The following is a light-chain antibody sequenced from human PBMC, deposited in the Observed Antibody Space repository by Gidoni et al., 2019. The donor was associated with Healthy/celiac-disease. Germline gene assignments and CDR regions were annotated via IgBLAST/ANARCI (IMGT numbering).Light chain of an antibody. CDR1: QSISSY. V-gene: IGKV1-39*01. Sequence: DIQLTQSSSSLSASVGYRVTITCRASQSISSYLNWYQQKPGKAPKLLIYAASSLQSGVPSRFSGSGSGTDFTLTISSLQPEDFATCYWQQSYSTPRTFGQGTRLEIK. CDR2: AAS. CDR3: QQSYSTPRT. J-gene: IGKJ2*01.